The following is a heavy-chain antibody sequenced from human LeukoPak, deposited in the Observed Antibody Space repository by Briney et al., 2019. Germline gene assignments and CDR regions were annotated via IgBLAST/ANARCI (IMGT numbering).Heavy chain of an antibody. D-gene: IGHD5-18*01. CDR2: ISYDGSNK. CDR1: GFTFSTYS. J-gene: IGHJ4*02. CDR3: ARGGKTNTAHPVDY. V-gene: IGHV3-30*03. Sequence: GGSLRLSCAASGFTFSTYSMNWVRQAPGKGLEWVAVISYDGSNKYYADSVKGRFTISRDNSKNTLYLQMNSLRAEDTAVYYCARGGKTNTAHPVDYWGQGTLVTVSS.